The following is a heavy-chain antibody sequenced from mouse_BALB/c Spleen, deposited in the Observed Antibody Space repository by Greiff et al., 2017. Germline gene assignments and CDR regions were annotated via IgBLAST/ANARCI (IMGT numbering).Heavy chain of an antibody. CDR3: ASLITTATGAMDY. V-gene: IGHV1-18*01. J-gene: IGHJ4*01. Sequence: VQLKESGPELVKPGASVKIPCKASGYTFTDYNMDWVKQSHGKSLEWIGDINPNNGGTIYNQKFKGKATLTVDKSSSTAYMELRSLTSEDTAVYYCASLITTATGAMDYWGQGTSVTVSS. CDR1: GYTFTDYN. D-gene: IGHD1-2*01. CDR2: INPNNGGT.